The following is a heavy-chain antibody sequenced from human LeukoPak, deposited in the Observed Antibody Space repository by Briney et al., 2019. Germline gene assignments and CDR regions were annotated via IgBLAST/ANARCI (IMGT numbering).Heavy chain of an antibody. J-gene: IGHJ4*02. CDR1: GFSITSGYH. V-gene: IGHV4-38-2*02. D-gene: IGHD6-19*01. CDR3: AREVGQYSSGWLSSEYYFDS. CDR2: TYYTGTT. Sequence: SETLSLTCTVSGFSITSGYHWGWIRQPPRRGLEWIGKTYYTGTTDYNSSLKTRVNISVDKSKNQFSLKLTSVTAADTAVYYCAREVGQYSSGWLSSEYYFDSWGQGTLVTVSS.